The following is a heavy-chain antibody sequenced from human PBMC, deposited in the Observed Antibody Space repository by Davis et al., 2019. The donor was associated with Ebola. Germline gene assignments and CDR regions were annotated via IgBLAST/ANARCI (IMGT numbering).Heavy chain of an antibody. CDR1: GGSISSSSYY. V-gene: IGHV2-5*02. Sequence: TLSLTCTVSGGSISSSSYYWGWIRQPPGKALEWLALIYWDDDKRYSPSLKSRLTITKDTSKNQVVLTMTNMDPVDTATYYCAHRRPLWYFDLWGRGTLVTVSS. J-gene: IGHJ2*01. CDR2: IYWDDDK. CDR3: AHRRPLWYFDL. D-gene: IGHD1-14*01.